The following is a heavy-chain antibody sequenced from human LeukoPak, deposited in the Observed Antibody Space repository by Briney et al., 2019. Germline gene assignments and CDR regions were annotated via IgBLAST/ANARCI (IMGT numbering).Heavy chain of an antibody. J-gene: IGHJ4*02. CDR2: IWSDGSYK. CDR1: GFTFSRYG. V-gene: IGHV3-33*06. CDR3: AKDGGVGATTAIDY. Sequence: PGGSLRLSCAASGFTFSRYGVHWVRQAPGKGLEWVTVIWSDGSYKYYANSVKGRFTISRDNSKSTLYLQMDSLRAEDTAVYYCAKDGGVGATTAIDYWGQGTLVTVSS. D-gene: IGHD1-26*01.